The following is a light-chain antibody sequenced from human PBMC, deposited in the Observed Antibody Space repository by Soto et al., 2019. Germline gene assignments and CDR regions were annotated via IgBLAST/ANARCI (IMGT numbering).Light chain of an antibody. Sequence: QSVLTQPPSVSGSPGQSVTISCTGTSSDVGSYNRVSWYQQPPGTAPKLMIYEVANRPSGVPHRFSGSKSGNTASLTISGLQAEDEADYYCSSFTSSATLVFGGGTKLTVL. V-gene: IGLV2-18*02. CDR3: SSFTSSATLV. J-gene: IGLJ2*01. CDR1: SSDVGSYNR. CDR2: EVA.